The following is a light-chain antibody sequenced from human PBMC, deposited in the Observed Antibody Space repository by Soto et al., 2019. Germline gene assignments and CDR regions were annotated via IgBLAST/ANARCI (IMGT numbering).Light chain of an antibody. CDR2: EVS. Sequence: QSALTQPAAVSGSPGQSISFSCAGSNSDVGAYKYVSWYQQHPGKAPKVMIYEVSNRPSGVSNRFSGSKSGNTASLTISGLQAEDEADYFCSSYSSSSTLFVFGTGTKVTVL. V-gene: IGLV2-14*01. CDR3: SSYSSSSTLFV. CDR1: NSDVGAYKY. J-gene: IGLJ1*01.